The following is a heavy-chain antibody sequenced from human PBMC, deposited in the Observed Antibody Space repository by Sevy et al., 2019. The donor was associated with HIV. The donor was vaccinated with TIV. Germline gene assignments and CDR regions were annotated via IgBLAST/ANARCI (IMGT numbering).Heavy chain of an antibody. CDR1: GFTFSSAW. V-gene: IGHV3-15*01. Sequence: GGSLRLSCTASGFTFSSAWMSWVRQAPGKGLEWVGRIKSEFDGGAIDYAAPVKGRFSISIEESKNTLYLQMNSLKTEDTAVYYCITDPAYRGYDEEVINYYFYGMDVLGQGTTGTGSS. D-gene: IGHD5-12*01. CDR2: IKSEFDGGAI. CDR3: ITDPAYRGYDEEVINYYFYGMDV. J-gene: IGHJ6*02.